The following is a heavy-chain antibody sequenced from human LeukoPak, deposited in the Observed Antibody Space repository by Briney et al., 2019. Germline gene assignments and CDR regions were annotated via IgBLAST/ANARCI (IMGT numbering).Heavy chain of an antibody. D-gene: IGHD3-9*01. V-gene: IGHV1-8*01. CDR3: ARGQGEILTGYYEFDY. CDR1: GYTFTSYG. CDR2: MNPNSGNT. Sequence: GASVKVSCKASGYTFTSYGINWVRQATGQGLEWMGWMNPNSGNTGYAQKFQGRVTMTRNTSISTAYMELSSLRSEDTAVYYCARGQGEILTGYYEFDYWGQGTLVTVSS. J-gene: IGHJ4*02.